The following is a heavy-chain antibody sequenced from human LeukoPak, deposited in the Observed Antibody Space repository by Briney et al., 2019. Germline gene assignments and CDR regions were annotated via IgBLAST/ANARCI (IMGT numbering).Heavy chain of an antibody. D-gene: IGHD6-19*01. V-gene: IGHV1-46*01. J-gene: IGHJ4*02. CDR3: ARGGIVIAVAVGENFDY. CDR2: INPSGGST. Sequence: GASVKVSCKASGYTFTSYYTHWVRQAPGQGLEWMGIINPSGGSTSYAQKFQGRVTMTRDTSTSTVYMELSSLRSEDTAVYYCARGGIVIAVAVGENFDYWGQGTLVTVSS. CDR1: GYTFTSYY.